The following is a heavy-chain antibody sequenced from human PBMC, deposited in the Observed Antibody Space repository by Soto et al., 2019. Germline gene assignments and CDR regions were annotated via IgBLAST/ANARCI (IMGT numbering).Heavy chain of an antibody. V-gene: IGHV4-4*02. CDR1: GGSISSSNW. CDR3: ARGSRLDTAMVYFDY. CDR2: IYHSGST. Sequence: PSETLSLTCAVSGGSISSSNWWSWVRQPPGKGLEWIGEIYHSGSTNYNPSLKSRVTISVDKSKNQFSLKLSSVTAADTAVYYCARGSRLDTAMVYFDYWGQGTLVTVSS. J-gene: IGHJ4*02. D-gene: IGHD5-18*01.